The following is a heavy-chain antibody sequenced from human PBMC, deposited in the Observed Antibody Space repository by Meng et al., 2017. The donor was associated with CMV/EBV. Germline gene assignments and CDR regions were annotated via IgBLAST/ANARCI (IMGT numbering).Heavy chain of an antibody. J-gene: IGHJ4*02. CDR3: ARVCYYDSSGYYYEEAYYFDY. CDR1: GGSFSGYY. D-gene: IGHD3-22*01. CDR2: INHSGST. Sequence: GSLRLSCAVYGGSFSGYYWSWIRQPPGKGLEWIGEINHSGSTNYNPSLKSRVTISVDTSKNQFSLKLSSVTAADTAVYYCARVCYYDSSGYYYEEAYYFDYWGQGTLVTVSS. V-gene: IGHV4-34*01.